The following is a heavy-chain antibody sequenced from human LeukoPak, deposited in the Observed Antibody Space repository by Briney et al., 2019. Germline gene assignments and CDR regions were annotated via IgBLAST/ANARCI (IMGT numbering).Heavy chain of an antibody. CDR3: ATHYYDSSGYLSPDY. D-gene: IGHD3-22*01. CDR2: ISWNSGSI. Sequence: GGSLRLSCAASGFTFDDYAMHWVRQAPGKGLEWVSGISWNSGSIGYADSVKGRFTISRDNAKNSLYLQMNSLRAEDTAVYYCATHYYDSSGYLSPDYWGQGTLVTVSS. V-gene: IGHV3-9*01. CDR1: GFTFDDYA. J-gene: IGHJ4*02.